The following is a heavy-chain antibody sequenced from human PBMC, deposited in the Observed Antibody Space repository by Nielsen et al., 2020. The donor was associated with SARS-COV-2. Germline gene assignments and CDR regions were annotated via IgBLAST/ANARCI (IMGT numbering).Heavy chain of an antibody. CDR1: GFTFSSYS. V-gene: IGHV3-21*01. CDR3: ASGRSIYYYDSSGYPAFDI. CDR2: ISSSSSYI. J-gene: IGHJ3*02. Sequence: LKISCAASGFTFSSYSMNWVRQAPGKGLEWVSSISSSSSYIYYADSVKGRFTISRDNAKNSLYLQMNSLRAEDTAVYYCASGRSIYYYDSSGYPAFDIWGQGTMVTVSS. D-gene: IGHD3-22*01.